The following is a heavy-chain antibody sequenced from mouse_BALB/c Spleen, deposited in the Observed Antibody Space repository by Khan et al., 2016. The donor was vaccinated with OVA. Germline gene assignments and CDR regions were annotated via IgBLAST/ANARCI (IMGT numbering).Heavy chain of an antibody. CDR3: ARAGWYVFAY. Sequence: QVQLKESGPELVKPGASVKMSCKASGYTFTDYVMNWVKQRNGQGLEWIGQIYPGSDSTYYNEKFKGKATLTADRSSSTAYMQLSNLTSEDSAVYFCARAGWYVFAYWGQGTLVTVSA. D-gene: IGHD1-1*02. J-gene: IGHJ3*01. CDR2: IYPGSDST. V-gene: IGHV1-77*01. CDR1: GYTFTDYV.